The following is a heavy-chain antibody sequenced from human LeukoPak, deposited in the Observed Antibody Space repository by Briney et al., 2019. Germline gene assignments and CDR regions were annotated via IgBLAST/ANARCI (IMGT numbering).Heavy chain of an antibody. D-gene: IGHD2-2*02. CDR1: GYTFTSYY. CDR3: ARDTIGYCSSTSCHKLDY. Sequence: GASVKVSCKASGYTFTSYYMHWVRQAPGQGLEWMGIINPSGGSTSYAQKFQGRVTMTRDTSTSTVYMELSSLRSKDTAVYYCARDTIGYCSSTSCHKLDYWGQGTLVTVSS. CDR2: INPSGGST. V-gene: IGHV1-46*01. J-gene: IGHJ4*02.